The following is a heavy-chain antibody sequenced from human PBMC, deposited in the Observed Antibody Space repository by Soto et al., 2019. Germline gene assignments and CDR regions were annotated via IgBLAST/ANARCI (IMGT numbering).Heavy chain of an antibody. CDR1: GFTFSSYS. Sequence: GGSLRLSCAASGFTFSSYSMNWVRQAPGKGLEWVSYISSSSSTIYYADSVKGRFTISRDNAKNSLYLQMNSLRDEDTAVYYCARTTTRIAAAGLYYYYYGMDVWGQGTTVTVSS. J-gene: IGHJ6*02. CDR2: ISSSSSTI. CDR3: ARTTTRIAAAGLYYYYYGMDV. D-gene: IGHD6-13*01. V-gene: IGHV3-48*02.